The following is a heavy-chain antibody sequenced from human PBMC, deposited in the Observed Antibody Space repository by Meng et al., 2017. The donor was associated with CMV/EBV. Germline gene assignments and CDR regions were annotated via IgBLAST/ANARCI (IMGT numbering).Heavy chain of an antibody. Sequence: GESLKISCAASGFTFSSYEMNWVRQAPGKGLEWVSYISSSGSTIYYADSVKGRFTISRDNAKNSLYLQMNSLRAEDTAVYYCARDQGRGYSYGRDYYGMDVWGQGTTVTVSS. CDR3: ARDQGRGYSYGRDYYGMDV. D-gene: IGHD5-18*01. J-gene: IGHJ6*02. CDR2: ISSSGSTI. V-gene: IGHV3-48*03. CDR1: GFTFSSYE.